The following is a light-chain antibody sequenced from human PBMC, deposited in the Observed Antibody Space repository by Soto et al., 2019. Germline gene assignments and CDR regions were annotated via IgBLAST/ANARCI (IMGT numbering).Light chain of an antibody. CDR3: QQYNSYSSIT. V-gene: IGKV1-5*01. CDR2: DAS. CDR1: QSISRW. Sequence: DIHITHSPSTLSSSVVYIFTITCLSSQSISRWLAWYQQKPGKAPKLLIYDASSLESGVPSRFSGSGSGTEFTLTISSLQPDDFATYYCQQYNSYSSITFGQGTRLEIK. J-gene: IGKJ5*01.